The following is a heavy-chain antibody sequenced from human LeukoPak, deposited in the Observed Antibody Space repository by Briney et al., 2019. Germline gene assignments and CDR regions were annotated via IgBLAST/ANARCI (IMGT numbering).Heavy chain of an antibody. CDR2: FEPEDDEI. J-gene: IGHJ4*02. Sequence: GASVKVSCKVSGYTLTELSMHWVRQAPGKGLEWMGGFEPEDDEIIYAQRFQGRVTMTEDASTDTAYMELHSLRSEDTAVYYCATETGNFYFYSWGQGTLVTVSS. D-gene: IGHD1-7*01. V-gene: IGHV1-24*01. CDR1: GYTLTELS. CDR3: ATETGNFYFYS.